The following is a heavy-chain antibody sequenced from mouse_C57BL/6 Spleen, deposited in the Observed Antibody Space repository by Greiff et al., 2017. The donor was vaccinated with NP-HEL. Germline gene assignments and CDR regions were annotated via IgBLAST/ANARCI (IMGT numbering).Heavy chain of an antibody. D-gene: IGHD6-1*01. CDR2: IDPSDSYT. CDR1: GYTFTSYW. J-gene: IGHJ2*01. V-gene: IGHV1-50*01. CDR3: ARFSPPFDY. Sequence: VQLQQSGAELVKPGASVKLSCKASGYTFTSYWMQWVKQRPGQGLEWIGEIDPSDSYTNYNQKFKGKATLTVDTSSSTAYMQLSSLTSEDSAVYYCARFSPPFDYWGQGTTLTVSS.